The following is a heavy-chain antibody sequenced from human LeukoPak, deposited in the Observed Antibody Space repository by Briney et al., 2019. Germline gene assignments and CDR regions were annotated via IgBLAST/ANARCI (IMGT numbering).Heavy chain of an antibody. CDR2: IYYSGST. CDR1: GGSISSYY. J-gene: IGHJ4*02. CDR3: ARRRTAAAATDY. Sequence: PSETLSPTCTVSGGSISSYYWSWIRQPPGKGLEWIGYIYYSGSTNYNPSLKSRVTISVDTSKNQFSLKLSSVTAADTAVYYCARRRTAAAATDYWGQGTLVTVSS. V-gene: IGHV4-59*08. D-gene: IGHD6-13*01.